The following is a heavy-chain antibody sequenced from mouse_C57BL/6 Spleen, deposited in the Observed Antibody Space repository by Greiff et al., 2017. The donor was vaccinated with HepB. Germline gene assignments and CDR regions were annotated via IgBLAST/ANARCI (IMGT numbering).Heavy chain of an antibody. J-gene: IGHJ1*03. CDR3: ARSTPYWYFDV. Sequence: QVQLQQPGAELVRPGSSVKLSCKASGYTFTSYWMHWVKQRPIQGLEWIGNIDPSDSETHYNQKFKDKATLTVDKSSSTAYMQLSSLTSEDSAVYYCARSTPYWYFDVWGTGTTVTVSS. CDR1: GYTFTSYW. CDR2: IDPSDSET. D-gene: IGHD1-1*01. V-gene: IGHV1-52*01.